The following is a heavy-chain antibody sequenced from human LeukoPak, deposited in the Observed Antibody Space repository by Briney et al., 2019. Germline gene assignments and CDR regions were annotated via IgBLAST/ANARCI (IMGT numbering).Heavy chain of an antibody. CDR2: MNPNSGNT. Sequence: ASVKVSCKASGYTFTSYDINWVRQATGQGLEWMGWMNPNSGNTGYAQKFQGRVTITRNTSISTAYMELSSLRSEDTAVYYYARGRNDDSSVYYYYYMDVWGKGTTVTISS. CDR3: ARGRNDDSSVYYYYYMDV. D-gene: IGHD3-22*01. V-gene: IGHV1-8*03. J-gene: IGHJ6*03. CDR1: GYTFTSYD.